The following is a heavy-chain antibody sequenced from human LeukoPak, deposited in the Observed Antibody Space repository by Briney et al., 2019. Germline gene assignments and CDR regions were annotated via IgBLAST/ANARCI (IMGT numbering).Heavy chain of an antibody. Sequence: SETLSLTCTISGGSINNYYWSWIRQPPGKGLEWIGCIYYSGTTNYNPSLKSRVTISVGTSKNQFSLKLSSLTAADTAVYYCARIYCSSTTCYFDYWGQGTLVTVSS. CDR3: ARIYCSSTTCYFDY. CDR1: GGSINNYY. CDR2: IYYSGTT. V-gene: IGHV4-59*01. D-gene: IGHD2-2*01. J-gene: IGHJ4*02.